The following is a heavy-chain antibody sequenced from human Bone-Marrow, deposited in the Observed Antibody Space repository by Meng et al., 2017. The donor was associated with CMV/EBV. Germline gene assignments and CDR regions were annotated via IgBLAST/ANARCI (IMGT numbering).Heavy chain of an antibody. J-gene: IGHJ6*02. CDR1: GVTFSGYA. V-gene: IGHV3-73*01. Sequence: GESLKISCAASGVTFSGYARHWVRQASGKGLEWVGRIRSKANSYATAYAASVKGRFTISRDDSKDMAYLQMNSLKAWDTARSYCARDPPQRAVPGSSDLGYYYGMDVWGQGTTVTVSS. CDR3: ARDPPQRAVPGSSDLGYYYGMDV. D-gene: IGHD6-19*01. CDR2: IRSKANSYAT.